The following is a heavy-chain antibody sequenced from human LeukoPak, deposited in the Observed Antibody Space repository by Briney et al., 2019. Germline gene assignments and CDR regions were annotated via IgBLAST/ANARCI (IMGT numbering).Heavy chain of an antibody. D-gene: IGHD5-12*01. CDR3: ARFGYSGWNLEY. J-gene: IGHJ4*02. Sequence: GGSLRLSCAASGFSFRDFWMSWVRQAPGQGLEWVANINQGGSVKYYVDSVKGRFTISRGDAKSSLYVQMNSLRDEDTAVYYCARFGYSGWNLEYWGQGTLVTVSS. CDR2: INQGGSVK. CDR1: GFSFRDFW. V-gene: IGHV3-7*01.